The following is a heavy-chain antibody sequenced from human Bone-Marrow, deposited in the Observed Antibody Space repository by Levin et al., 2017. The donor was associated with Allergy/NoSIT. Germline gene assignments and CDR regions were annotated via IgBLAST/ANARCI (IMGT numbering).Heavy chain of an antibody. V-gene: IGHV3-21*01. Sequence: SCAASGFTFSDYIIHWVRQAPGKGLEWVSSISSDSRYIYSADSLKGRFSISRDNAKNSLFLQVNSLRPEDTAVYYCVAGTAGVLDYWGQGTLVTVSS. D-gene: IGHD1-1*01. CDR1: GFTFSDYI. CDR3: VAGTAGVLDY. CDR2: ISSDSRYI. J-gene: IGHJ4*02.